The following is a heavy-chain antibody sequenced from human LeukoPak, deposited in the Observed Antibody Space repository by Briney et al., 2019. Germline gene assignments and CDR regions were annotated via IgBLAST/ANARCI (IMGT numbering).Heavy chain of an antibody. CDR2: ISSSSSYI. CDR3: ARVKYCGGDCYTDDY. V-gene: IGHV3-21*01. D-gene: IGHD2-21*02. CDR1: GFTFSSYS. Sequence: PGGSLRLSCAASGFTFSSYSMNWVRQAPGKGLEWVSSISSSSSYIYYADSVKGRFTISRDNAKNSLYLHMNSLRAEDTAVYYCARVKYCGGDCYTDDYWGQGTLVTVSS. J-gene: IGHJ4*02.